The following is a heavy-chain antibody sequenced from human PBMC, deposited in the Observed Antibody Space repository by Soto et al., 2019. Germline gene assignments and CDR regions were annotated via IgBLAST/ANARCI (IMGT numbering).Heavy chain of an antibody. D-gene: IGHD5-12*01. Sequence: ASVKVSCKASGYTFTSYDINWVRQATGQGLEWMGWMNPNSGNTGYAQKFQGRVTMTRNTSISTAYMELSSLRSEDTAVYYCARGGYVGDGPLYYYYYMDVWGKGTTVTVSS. J-gene: IGHJ6*03. CDR3: ARGGYVGDGPLYYYYYMDV. CDR2: MNPNSGNT. CDR1: GYTFTSYD. V-gene: IGHV1-8*01.